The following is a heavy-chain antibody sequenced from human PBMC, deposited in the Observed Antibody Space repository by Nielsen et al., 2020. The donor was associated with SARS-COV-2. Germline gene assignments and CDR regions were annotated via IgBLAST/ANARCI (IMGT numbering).Heavy chain of an antibody. CDR3: ARSSSFDGMDV. CDR1: GFRFSNSW. D-gene: IGHD6-13*01. V-gene: IGHV5-51*01. Sequence: GESLKISCEGSGFRFSNSWVAWVRQMPGKGLEYIGVIYAGDSDTRYSPSFQGQVTISADKSISTAYLQWSSLKASDTAMYYCARSSSFDGMDVWGQGTTVTVSS. J-gene: IGHJ6*02. CDR2: IYAGDSDT.